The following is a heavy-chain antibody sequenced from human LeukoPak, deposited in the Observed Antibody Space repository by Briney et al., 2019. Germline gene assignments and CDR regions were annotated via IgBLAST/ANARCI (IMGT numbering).Heavy chain of an antibody. J-gene: IGHJ4*02. CDR2: IHYSGST. D-gene: IGHD3-3*01. V-gene: IGHV4-39*01. CDR3: ARLVDGRWSGTTCYFDY. CDR1: GGSISSSSYY. Sequence: PSETLSLTCTVSGGSISSSSYYWGWIRQPPGKGLEWIGSIHYSGSTYFNPSLKSRVTIFVDTSKNQFSLKLSSVTAADTAVYYCARLVDGRWSGTTCYFDYWGQGTLVTVSS.